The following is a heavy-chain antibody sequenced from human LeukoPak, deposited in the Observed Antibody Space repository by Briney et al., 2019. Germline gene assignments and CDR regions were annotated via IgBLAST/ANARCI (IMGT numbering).Heavy chain of an antibody. CDR1: GYTFTGYY. V-gene: IGHV1-2*02. D-gene: IGHD6-19*01. Sequence: ASVKVSCKASGYTFTGYYMHWVRQAPGQGLEWMGWINPNSGGTNYAQKFQGRVTMTRDTSISTAYMELSRLRSDDTAVYYCARRGHWLSLSYYHYYMDVWGTGTTVTVSS. CDR2: INPNSGGT. J-gene: IGHJ6*03. CDR3: ARRGHWLSLSYYHYYMDV.